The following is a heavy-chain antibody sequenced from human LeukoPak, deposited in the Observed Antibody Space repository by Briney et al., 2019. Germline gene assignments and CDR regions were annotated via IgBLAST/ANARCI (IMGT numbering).Heavy chain of an antibody. CDR3: ARDWSGSGWYSSADYYNWFDP. Sequence: GGSLRLSCAASGFTFSSYAMSWVRQSPRKGLEWVSAISDSTDNTYYADSVKGRFTISRDNSKNTLYLQMNNLRAEYTAVYYCARDWSGSGWYSSADYYNWFDPWGQGTLVTVSS. V-gene: IGHV3-23*01. J-gene: IGHJ5*02. D-gene: IGHD2-15*01. CDR2: ISDSTDNT. CDR1: GFTFSSYA.